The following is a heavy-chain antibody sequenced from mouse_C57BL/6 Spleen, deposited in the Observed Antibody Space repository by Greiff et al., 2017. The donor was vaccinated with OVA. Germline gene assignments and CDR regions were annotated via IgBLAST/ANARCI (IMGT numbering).Heavy chain of an antibody. J-gene: IGHJ2*01. D-gene: IGHD2-4*01. CDR1: GYTFTDYY. Sequence: VQLQQSGPELVKPGASVKISCKASGYTFTDYYMNWVKQSHGKSLEWIGDINPNNGGTSYNQKFKGKATLTVDKSSSTAYMELRSLTSEDSAVYYGARSAYYDYDDLDYWGQGTTLTVSS. CDR2: INPNNGGT. CDR3: ARSAYYDYDDLDY. V-gene: IGHV1-26*01.